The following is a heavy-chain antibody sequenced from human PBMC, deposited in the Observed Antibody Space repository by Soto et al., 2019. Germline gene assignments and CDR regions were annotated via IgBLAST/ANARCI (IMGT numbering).Heavy chain of an antibody. CDR1: GYTLTELS. Sequence: ASVKVSCKVSGYTLTELSMHWVRQAPGKGLEWMGGFDPEDGETIYAQKFQGRVTMTEDTSTDTAYMELSSLRSEDTAVYYCATNPNYYYGMDVWGQGTTVTVS. CDR2: FDPEDGET. CDR3: ATNPNYYYGMDV. J-gene: IGHJ6*02. V-gene: IGHV1-24*01.